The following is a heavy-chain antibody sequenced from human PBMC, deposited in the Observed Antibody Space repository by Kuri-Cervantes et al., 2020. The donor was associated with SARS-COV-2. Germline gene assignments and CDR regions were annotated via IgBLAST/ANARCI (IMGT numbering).Heavy chain of an antibody. Sequence: ASVKVSCKASGYTFRNNDINWVRQAPGQGLEWVGWVNPDNGRAGFAEKFQGRVTISSDTSMNTVYLDLYSLRSGDTAVYYCARGVRGNWDSQHNYYYYMDVWGKGTTVTLSS. CDR3: ARGVRGNWDSQHNYYYYMDV. V-gene: IGHV1-8*01. J-gene: IGHJ6*03. CDR1: GYTFRNND. D-gene: IGHD1-7*01. CDR2: VNPDNGRA.